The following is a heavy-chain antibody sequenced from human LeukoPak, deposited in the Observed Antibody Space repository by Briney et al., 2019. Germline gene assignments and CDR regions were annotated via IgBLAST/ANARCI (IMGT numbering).Heavy chain of an antibody. CDR1: GGSISSGGYS. CDR3: AAYRLPDSFDY. V-gene: IGHV4-30-2*01. J-gene: IGHJ4*02. Sequence: PSQTLSLTCAVSGGSISSGGYSWSWIRQPPGKGLEWIGYIYHSGSTYYNPSLKSRVTISVDTSKNQFSLKLSSVTAADTAVYYCAAYRLPDSFDYWGQGTLVTVSS. CDR2: IYHSGST. D-gene: IGHD4-11*01.